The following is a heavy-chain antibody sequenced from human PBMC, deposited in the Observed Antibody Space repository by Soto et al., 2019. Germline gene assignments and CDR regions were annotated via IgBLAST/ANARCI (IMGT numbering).Heavy chain of an antibody. J-gene: IGHJ6*02. CDR3: ARDRVGYCSGGSCYPQGYYYYGMDV. CDR2: IIPIFGTA. D-gene: IGHD2-15*01. Sequence: VKVSCKASGGTFSSYAISWVRQAPGQGLEWMGGIIPIFGTANYAQKFQGRVTNTADKSTSTAYMELSSLRSEDTAVYYCARDRVGYCSGGSCYPQGYYYYGMDVWGQGTTVTVSS. V-gene: IGHV1-69*13. CDR1: GGTFSSYA.